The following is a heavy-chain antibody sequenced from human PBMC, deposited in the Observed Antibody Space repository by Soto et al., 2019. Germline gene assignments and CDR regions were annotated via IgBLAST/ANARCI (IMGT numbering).Heavy chain of an antibody. D-gene: IGHD4-17*01. CDR2: IIPILGIA. Sequence: SVKVSCKASGGTFSSYTISWVRQAPGQGLEWMGRIIPILGIANYAQKFQGRVTITADKSTSTAYMELSSLRSEDTAVYYCARGPHGDYVFAYWGQGTLVTVSS. CDR3: ARGPHGDYVFAY. J-gene: IGHJ4*02. CDR1: GGTFSSYT. V-gene: IGHV1-69*02.